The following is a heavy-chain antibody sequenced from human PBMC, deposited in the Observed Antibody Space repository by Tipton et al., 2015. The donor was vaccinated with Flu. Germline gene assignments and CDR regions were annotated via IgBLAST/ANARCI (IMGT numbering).Heavy chain of an antibody. D-gene: IGHD7-27*01. CDR3: ATLTGDDY. CDR1: GFAFSSYG. V-gene: IGHV3-30*03. Sequence: SLRLSCAASGFAFSSYGMHWVRQAPGKGLEWVAAILHDGDNKYYAGSVRGRFTISRDNAKNSLYLQLNSLRAEDTAVYYCATLTGDDYWGQGDLVTVSS. J-gene: IGHJ4*02. CDR2: ILHDGDNK.